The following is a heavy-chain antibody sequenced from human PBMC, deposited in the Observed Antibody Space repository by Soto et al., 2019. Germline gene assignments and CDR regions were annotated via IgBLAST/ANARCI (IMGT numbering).Heavy chain of an antibody. Sequence: VQLVESGGGLVQPGGSLRLSCAASGFTFSSYSMNWVRQAPGKGLEWVSYISSSSSTIYYADSVKGRFTISRDNAKNSLYLQMNSVRDEDTAVYYCARDRSSSYWGQGTLVTVSS. J-gene: IGHJ4*02. CDR3: ARDRSSSY. D-gene: IGHD6-13*01. V-gene: IGHV3-48*02. CDR2: ISSSSSTI. CDR1: GFTFSSYS.